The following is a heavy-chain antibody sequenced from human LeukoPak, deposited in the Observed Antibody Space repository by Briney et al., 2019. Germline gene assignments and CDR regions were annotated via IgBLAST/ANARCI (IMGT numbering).Heavy chain of an antibody. D-gene: IGHD6-13*01. CDR1: GFTFSHYA. V-gene: IGHV3-23*01. Sequence: PGGSLRLSCAASGFTFSHYAMHWVRQAPGKGLEWVSAISGSGGSTYYADSVKGRFTISRDNSKNTLYLQMNSLRAEDTAVYYCSKGSSSSYRGHGDYWGQGTLVTVSS. J-gene: IGHJ4*02. CDR3: SKGSSSSYRGHGDY. CDR2: ISGSGGST.